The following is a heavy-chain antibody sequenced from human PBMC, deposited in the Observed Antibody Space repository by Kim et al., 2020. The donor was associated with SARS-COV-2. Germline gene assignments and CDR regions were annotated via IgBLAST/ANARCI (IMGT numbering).Heavy chain of an antibody. V-gene: IGHV3-30*18. CDR2: ISYDGSNK. CDR3: AKSFSGSYFGYDY. J-gene: IGHJ4*02. D-gene: IGHD1-26*01. CDR1: GFTFNTYG. Sequence: GGSLRLSCAASGFTFNTYGMHWVRQAPGKGLEWVAVISYDGSNKYYADSVKGRFTISRDNSKNTLYLQMNSLRIEDTAVYYCAKSFSGSYFGYDYWGQGTPGTVSS.